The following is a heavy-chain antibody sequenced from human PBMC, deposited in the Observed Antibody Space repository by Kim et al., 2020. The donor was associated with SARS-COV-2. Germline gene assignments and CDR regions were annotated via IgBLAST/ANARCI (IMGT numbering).Heavy chain of an antibody. D-gene: IGHD6-13*01. CDR3: AREQLAPDYYFDY. Sequence: SETLSLTCTVSGGSISSYYWSWIRQPPGKGLEWIGYIYYSGSTNYNPSLKSRVTISVDTSKNQFSLKLSSVTAADTAVYYCAREQLAPDYYFDYLGQGTL. J-gene: IGHJ4*02. V-gene: IGHV4-59*01. CDR1: GGSISSYY. CDR2: IYYSGST.